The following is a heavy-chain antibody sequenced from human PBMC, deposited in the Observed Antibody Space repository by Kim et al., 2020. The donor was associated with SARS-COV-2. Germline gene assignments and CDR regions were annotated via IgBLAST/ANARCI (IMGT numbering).Heavy chain of an antibody. V-gene: IGHV3-30*07. J-gene: IGHJ3*02. Sequence: VKGRFTICRDNSKNTLYLQMHSLRAEDTAMYYCARVQAALNPSSPSAAFDIWGQGTTVTVSS. CDR3: ARVQAALNPSSPSAAFDI. D-gene: IGHD6-25*01.